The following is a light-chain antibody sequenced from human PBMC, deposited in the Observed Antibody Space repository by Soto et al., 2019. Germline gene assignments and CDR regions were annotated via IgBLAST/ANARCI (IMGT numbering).Light chain of an antibody. Sequence: EIVLTQSPATLSLSPGERATLSCRASQSVSSYLAWYQQKPGQAPRLLIYDASNRATGIPARFSGSGSVTDFPLTISSLDPEDFAVYYCQQRSNWPPVFTFGPGTKVDIK. CDR3: QQRSNWPPVFT. V-gene: IGKV3-11*01. J-gene: IGKJ3*01. CDR1: QSVSSY. CDR2: DAS.